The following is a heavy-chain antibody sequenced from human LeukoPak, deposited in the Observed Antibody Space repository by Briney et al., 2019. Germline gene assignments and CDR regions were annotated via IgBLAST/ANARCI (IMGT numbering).Heavy chain of an antibody. CDR2: IWYDGSNK. J-gene: IGHJ4*02. V-gene: IGHV3-33*03. Sequence: PGRSLRLSCAASGFTFSSYGMHWVRQAPGKGLEWVAVIWYDGSNKYYADSVKGRFTISRDNAKNSLHLQMNSLRAEDTAVYYCATGVVAAAGRYYFNYWGQGTLVTVSS. CDR1: GFTFSSYG. CDR3: ATGVVAAAGRYYFNY. D-gene: IGHD6-13*01.